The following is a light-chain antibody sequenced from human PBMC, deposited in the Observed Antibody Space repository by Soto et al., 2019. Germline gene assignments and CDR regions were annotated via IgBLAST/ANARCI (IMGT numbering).Light chain of an antibody. CDR1: QGISSY. CDR3: QQLNSYPHT. CDR2: AAS. Sequence: DIQLTQSPSFLSASVGDRVTITCRASQGISSYLAWYQQKPGKAPKLLIYAASTLQSGVPSRFSGSGSGTEFTVTISSLHPEDFATYYCQQLNSYPHTFGQGTKLEIK. V-gene: IGKV1-9*01. J-gene: IGKJ2*01.